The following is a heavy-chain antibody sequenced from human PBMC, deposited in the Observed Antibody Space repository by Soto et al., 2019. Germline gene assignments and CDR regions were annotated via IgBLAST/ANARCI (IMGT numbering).Heavy chain of an antibody. CDR3: ARDLQYYYGSGASDYYYYYGMDV. J-gene: IGHJ6*02. Sequence: PSETLSLTCTVSGGSISSYYWSWIRQPPGKGLEWIGYIYYSGSTNYNPSLKSRVTISVDTSKNQFSLKLSSVTAADTAVYYCARDLQYYYGSGASDYYYYYGMDVWGQGTTVTVSS. CDR2: IYYSGST. D-gene: IGHD3-10*01. V-gene: IGHV4-59*01. CDR1: GGSISSYY.